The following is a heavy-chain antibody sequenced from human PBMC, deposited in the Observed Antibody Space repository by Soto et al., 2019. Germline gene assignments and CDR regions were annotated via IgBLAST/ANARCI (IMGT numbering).Heavy chain of an antibody. J-gene: IGHJ4*02. CDR1: GGSFSGYY. D-gene: IGHD3-10*01. Sequence: SETLSLTCAVYGGSFSGYYWSWIRQPPGKGLEWIGEINHSGSTNYNPSLKSRVTISVDTSKNQFSLKLSSVTAADTAVYYCARGYGSGSYSPDYWGQGTLVTVSS. CDR2: INHSGST. V-gene: IGHV4-34*01. CDR3: ARGYGSGSYSPDY.